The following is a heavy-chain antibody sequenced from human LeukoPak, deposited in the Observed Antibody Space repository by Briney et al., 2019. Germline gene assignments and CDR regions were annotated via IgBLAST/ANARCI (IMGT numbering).Heavy chain of an antibody. CDR2: ISSSSSYI. V-gene: IGHV3-21*01. J-gene: IGHJ4*02. D-gene: IGHD2-2*01. Sequence: GGSLRLSCAASGFTFSSYSMNWVRQAPGKGLEWVSSISSSSSYIYYADSVKGRFTISRDNAKNSLYLQMISLRAEDTAVYYCARDLGLYCSSTSCYPGWGQGTLVTVSS. CDR1: GFTFSSYS. CDR3: ARDLGLYCSSTSCYPG.